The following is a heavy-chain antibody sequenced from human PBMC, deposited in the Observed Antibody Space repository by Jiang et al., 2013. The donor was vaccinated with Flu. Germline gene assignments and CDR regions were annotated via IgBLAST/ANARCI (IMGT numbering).Heavy chain of an antibody. Sequence: SSISTTGSRIYYTDSVKGRFTISRDNAKNSLYLQMNSLRAEDTAVYYCARDGRAEVISSGWSANYYAMDVWGQGTTVTVSS. J-gene: IGHJ6*02. V-gene: IGHV3-21*01. CDR3: ARDGRAEVISSGWSANYYAMDV. CDR2: ISTTGSRI. D-gene: IGHD6-13*01.